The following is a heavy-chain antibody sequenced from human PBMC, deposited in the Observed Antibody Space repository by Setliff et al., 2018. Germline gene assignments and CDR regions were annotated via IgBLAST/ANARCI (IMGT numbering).Heavy chain of an antibody. CDR3: VGRDFSGGDS. V-gene: IGHV4-34*01. Sequence: SETLSLTCAVYGGSFSDYYWGWIRQPPGKGLEWIGRVYNTGTTNYNPSLKSRVTISISADTSNKSFSLNLFSVTAADTAVYYCVGRDFSGGDSWGHGTLVTVSS. CDR1: GGSFSDYY. D-gene: IGHD6-25*01. J-gene: IGHJ5*01. CDR2: VYNTGTT.